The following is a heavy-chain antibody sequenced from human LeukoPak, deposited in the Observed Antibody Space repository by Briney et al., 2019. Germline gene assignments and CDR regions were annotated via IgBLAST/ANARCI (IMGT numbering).Heavy chain of an antibody. Sequence: ASVKVSCKTSGSSFTNFVITWVRQAPGQGLGWMGGFSGYNSKPFYAQNFPGRGTMTTETSTGTINLEMRSLRPDDTAVYYCAREGLRSIAACRGTRDYMDVWGQGTTVIVSS. CDR1: GSSFTNFV. V-gene: IGHV1-18*01. D-gene: IGHD6-6*01. CDR3: AREGLRSIAACRGTRDYMDV. CDR2: FSGYNSKP. J-gene: IGHJ6*02.